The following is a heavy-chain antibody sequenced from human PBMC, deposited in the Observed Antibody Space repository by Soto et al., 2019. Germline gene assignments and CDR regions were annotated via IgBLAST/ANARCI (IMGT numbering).Heavy chain of an antibody. V-gene: IGHV1-18*01. CDR3: ARDVGCSSTSCYRVEVDLPFDY. J-gene: IGHJ4*02. Sequence: QVQLVQSGAEVKKPGASVKVSCKASGYTFTSYGISWVRQAPGQGLEWMGWISAYNGNTNYAQKLQGRVTITTDTSTSTAYMELRSLRSDDTAVYYCARDVGCSSTSCYRVEVDLPFDYWGQGTLVTVSS. D-gene: IGHD2-2*02. CDR2: ISAYNGNT. CDR1: GYTFTSYG.